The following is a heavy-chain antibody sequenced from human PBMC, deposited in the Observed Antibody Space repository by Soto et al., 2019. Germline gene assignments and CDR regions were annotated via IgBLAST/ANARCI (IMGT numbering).Heavy chain of an antibody. V-gene: IGHV3-33*08. CDR2: IWYDGSNK. J-gene: IGHJ3*02. Sequence: GGSLRLSCAASGFTFSSYGMHWVRQAPGKGLEWVAVIWYDGSNKYYADSVKGRFTISRENSKNTLYLQMNSVRAEDTAGYYCARGAARRPDDAFDIWGQGTMVTVSS. CDR1: GFTFSSYG. D-gene: IGHD6-6*01. CDR3: ARGAARRPDDAFDI.